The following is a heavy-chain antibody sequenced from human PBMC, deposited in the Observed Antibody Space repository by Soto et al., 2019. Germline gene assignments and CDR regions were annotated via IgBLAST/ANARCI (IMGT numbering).Heavy chain of an antibody. J-gene: IGHJ6*03. V-gene: IGHV3-9*01. CDR2: ISWNSGSI. CDR1: GFTFDDYA. CDR3: AQGGGSGWYLRYMDV. Sequence: SLRLSCAASGFTFDDYAMHWVRQAPGKGLEWVSGISWNSGSIGYADSVKGRFTISRDNAKNSLYLQMNSLRAEDTALYYCAQGGGSGWYLRYMDVRGKGTTVTVSS. D-gene: IGHD6-19*01.